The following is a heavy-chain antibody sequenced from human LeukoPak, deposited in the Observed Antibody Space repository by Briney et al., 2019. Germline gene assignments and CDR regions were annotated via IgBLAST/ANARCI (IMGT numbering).Heavy chain of an antibody. CDR2: IYSGGST. CDR1: GFTVSSNY. Sequence: PGGSLRLSCAASGFTVSSNYMSWVRQAPGKGLEWVSIIYSGGSTYYADSVKGRFTISRHNSKNTLYLQMNSLRAEDTAVYYCTTEDGWVDFDYWGQGTLVTVSS. D-gene: IGHD5-24*01. V-gene: IGHV3-53*04. CDR3: TTEDGWVDFDY. J-gene: IGHJ4*02.